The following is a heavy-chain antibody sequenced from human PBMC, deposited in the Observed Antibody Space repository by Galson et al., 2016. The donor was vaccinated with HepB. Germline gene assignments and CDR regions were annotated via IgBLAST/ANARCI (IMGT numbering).Heavy chain of an antibody. Sequence: SLRLSCAASGFTFRNYALSWVRRAPGKGLEWVSHIDGPTPNTHYADSVGGRFSIYRDKSRDTLYLQMDSLTAEDSDTYYCTTWLSHHFDYWGQGTRVTVSS. D-gene: IGHD6-19*01. CDR3: TTWLSHHFDY. CDR2: IDGPTPNT. V-gene: IGHV3-23*01. J-gene: IGHJ4*02. CDR1: GFTFRNYA.